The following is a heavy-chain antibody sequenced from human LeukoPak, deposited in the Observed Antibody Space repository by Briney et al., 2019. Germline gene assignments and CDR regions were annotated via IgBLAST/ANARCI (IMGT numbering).Heavy chain of an antibody. D-gene: IGHD2-2*01. V-gene: IGHV3-21*01. J-gene: IGHJ6*02. Sequence: GGSLRLSCAASGFTLSSYSMNWVRQAPGKGLEWVSSISSSSSYIYYADSVKGRFTISRDNAKNSLYLQMNSLRAEDTAVYYCARAGVVPAAIGGYGMDVWGQGTTVTVSS. CDR3: ARAGVVPAAIGGYGMDV. CDR2: ISSSSSYI. CDR1: GFTLSSYS.